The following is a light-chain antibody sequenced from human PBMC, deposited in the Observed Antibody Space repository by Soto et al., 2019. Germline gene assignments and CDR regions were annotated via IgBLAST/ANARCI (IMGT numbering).Light chain of an antibody. CDR3: SSYSTSTTPQWV. CDR1: SSDVGGYNY. CDR2: KVS. Sequence: QSALTQPASVSGSPGQSITISCTGTSSDVGGYNYVSWYQQHPGRAPKLVIYKVSDRPSGVSSRFSASKSGNTASLTISGLQPEDEADYYCSSYSTSTTPQWVFGGGTKLTVL. V-gene: IGLV2-14*01. J-gene: IGLJ3*02.